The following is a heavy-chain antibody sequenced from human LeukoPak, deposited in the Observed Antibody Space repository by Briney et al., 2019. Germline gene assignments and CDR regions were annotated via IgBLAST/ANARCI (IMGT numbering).Heavy chain of an antibody. CDR2: SNPNSGDT. V-gene: IGHV1-2*02. CDR1: GYTFTAYY. CDR3: ARGGFTAFPYYFDY. J-gene: IGHJ4*02. Sequence: ASVKVSCKASGYTFTAYYIHWVRQAPGQGLEWMGWSNPNSGDTNYVQKFQGRVTMTRDTSVSTAYMELSGLRSDDTAVYYCARGGFTAFPYYFDYWGQGTLVTVSS.